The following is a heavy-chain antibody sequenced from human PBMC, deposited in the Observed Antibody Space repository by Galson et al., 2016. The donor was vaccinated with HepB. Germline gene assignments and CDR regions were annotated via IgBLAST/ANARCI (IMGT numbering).Heavy chain of an antibody. J-gene: IGHJ4*02. V-gene: IGHV1-3*01. D-gene: IGHD3-3*01. CDR2: INAGNGNT. CDR3: ARAGTLGSGYWYYFDY. Sequence: SVKVSCKASGYTFTSYAMHWVRQAPGQRLEWMGWINAGNGNTKNSQKFQGRVTITRDTSASTAYMELSSLRSEDTAVYYCARAGTLGSGYWYYFDYWGQGTLVTVSS. CDR1: GYTFTSYA.